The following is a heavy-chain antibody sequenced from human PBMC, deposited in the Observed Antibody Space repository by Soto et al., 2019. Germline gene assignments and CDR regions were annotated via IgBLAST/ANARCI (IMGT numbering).Heavy chain of an antibody. Sequence: RASVKVSCKASGYTFTGYYMHWVRQAPGQGLEWMGWINPNSGGTNYAQKFQGWVTMTRDTSKNQFSLKLSSVTAADTAVYYCARDRYYYGSGSYDNPEHYYYYGMDVWAQGTTVTVSS. CDR1: GYTFTGYY. J-gene: IGHJ6*02. CDR2: INPNSGGT. D-gene: IGHD3-10*01. V-gene: IGHV1-2*04. CDR3: ARDRYYYGSGSYDNPEHYYYYGMDV.